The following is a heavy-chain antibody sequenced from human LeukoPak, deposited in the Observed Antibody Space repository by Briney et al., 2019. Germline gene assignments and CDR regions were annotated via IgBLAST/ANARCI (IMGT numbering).Heavy chain of an antibody. Sequence: PGGSLRLSCAASGFTFSSYAMSWVRQAPGKGLEWVSAISGSGGSTYYADSVKGRFTIYRDNSKNTLYLQMNSLRAEDTAVYYCAKDRYSSGWYDYFDYWGQGTLVAVSS. D-gene: IGHD6-19*01. CDR1: GFTFSSYA. J-gene: IGHJ4*02. CDR3: AKDRYSSGWYDYFDY. V-gene: IGHV3-23*01. CDR2: ISGSGGST.